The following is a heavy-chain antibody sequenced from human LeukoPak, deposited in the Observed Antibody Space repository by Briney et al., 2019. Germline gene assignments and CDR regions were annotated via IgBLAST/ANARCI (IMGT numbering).Heavy chain of an antibody. CDR2: ISYDGSNK. CDR1: GFTFSSSG. Sequence: GGSLRLSCAASGFTFSSSGMHWVRQAPGKGLEWVAVISYDGSNKYYADSVKGRFTFSRDNSKNTLYLQVNSLRAEDTAVYYCAKEYCSNSVCHSLDYWGQGTLVTVSS. J-gene: IGHJ4*02. CDR3: AKEYCSNSVCHSLDY. D-gene: IGHD2-8*01. V-gene: IGHV3-30*18.